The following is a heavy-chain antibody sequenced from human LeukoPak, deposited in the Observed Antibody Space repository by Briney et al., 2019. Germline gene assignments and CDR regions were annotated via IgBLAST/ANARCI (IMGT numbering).Heavy chain of an antibody. CDR2: ISGSGGSI. CDR1: GFTLNNYA. CDR3: ASLDYFDSSDYGDY. V-gene: IGHV3-23*01. D-gene: IGHD3-22*01. Sequence: GGSLRLSCAASGFTLNNYAMSWVRQAPGKGLEWVSAISGSGGSIYYADSVKGRFTISRDNSKNTLCLQMNSLRAEDTALYYCASLDYFDSSDYGDYWGQGTLVTVSS. J-gene: IGHJ4*02.